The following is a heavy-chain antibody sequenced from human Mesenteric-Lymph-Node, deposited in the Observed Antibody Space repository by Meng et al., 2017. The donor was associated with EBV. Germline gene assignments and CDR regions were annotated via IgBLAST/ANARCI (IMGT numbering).Heavy chain of an antibody. D-gene: IGHD1-26*01. CDR2: IYHGGST. Sequence: LREAVPGRVRPSGTLSLTCFVSGGSISSSNWWSWVRQSPGKGLEWIGEIYHGGSTNYNPSLKSRVTMSVDKSQNQFSLKLTSVTAADRAIYYCARGEIVRGEWYFDLWGRGTLVTVSS. CDR3: ARGEIVRGEWYFDL. CDR1: GGSISSSNW. V-gene: IGHV4-4*02. J-gene: IGHJ2*01.